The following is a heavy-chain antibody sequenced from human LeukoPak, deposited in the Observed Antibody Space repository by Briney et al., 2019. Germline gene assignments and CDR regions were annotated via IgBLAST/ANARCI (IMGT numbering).Heavy chain of an antibody. CDR3: VRDSPSGFFDL. CDR2: IIGNGGST. D-gene: IGHD6-19*01. V-gene: IGHV3-64*04. Sequence: GGSLRLSCSASGFTFSSYAMHWVRQAPGKGLEYVSAIIGNGGSTYYADSLKGRFAISRDNAKNTLYLQMNSLRAEDTAVYYCVRDSPSGFFDLWGRGTLVTVSS. CDR1: GFTFSSYA. J-gene: IGHJ2*01.